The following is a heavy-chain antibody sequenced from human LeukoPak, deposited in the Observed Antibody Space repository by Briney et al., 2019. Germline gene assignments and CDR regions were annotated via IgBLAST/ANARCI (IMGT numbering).Heavy chain of an antibody. V-gene: IGHV5-51*01. CDR3: ATGSYSDYFDY. Sequence: HGEPLKISCKGSGYSFTNYWIDWVRQMPGKGLEWMGIIYPGDSDTRYSPSFQGQVSISADKSISTAYLQWSSLKASDTAMYYCATGSYSDYFDYWGQGTLVTVSS. CDR1: GYSFTNYW. J-gene: IGHJ4*02. CDR2: IYPGDSDT. D-gene: IGHD3-10*01.